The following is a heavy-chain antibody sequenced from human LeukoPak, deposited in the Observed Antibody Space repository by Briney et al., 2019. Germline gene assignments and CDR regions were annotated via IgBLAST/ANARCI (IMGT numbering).Heavy chain of an antibody. CDR2: IYHSGST. CDR1: GGSISSYY. CDR3: ARATPAPRGYFFDY. D-gene: IGHD3-10*01. J-gene: IGHJ4*02. Sequence: SETLSLTCTVSGGSISSYYWGWIRQPPGKGLEWIGSIYHSGSTYYNPSLKSRVTISVDTSKNQFSLKLSSVTAADTAVYYCARATPAPRGYFFDYWGQGTLVTVSS. V-gene: IGHV4-38-2*02.